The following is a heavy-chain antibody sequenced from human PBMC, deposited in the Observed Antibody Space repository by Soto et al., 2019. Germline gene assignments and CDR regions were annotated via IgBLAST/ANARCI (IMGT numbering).Heavy chain of an antibody. D-gene: IGHD4-4*01. V-gene: IGHV3-21*06. Sequence: EVQLVESGGGLVKPGGSLKLSCAASGFAFSTYSMSWVRQAPGKGLEWVSSISGSGNYTHYADFLRGRFTIPRDNAKTSLFLQMDSLRAEDTAVYYCAREGINNYNEFYFDSWGQGTVVTVSS. CDR3: AREGINNYNEFYFDS. CDR1: GFAFSTYS. J-gene: IGHJ4*02. CDR2: ISGSGNYT.